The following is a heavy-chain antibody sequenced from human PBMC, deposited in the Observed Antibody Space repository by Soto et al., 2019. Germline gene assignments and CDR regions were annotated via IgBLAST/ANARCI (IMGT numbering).Heavy chain of an antibody. V-gene: IGHV3-30*18. J-gene: IGHJ4*02. CDR2: ISYDGSNK. CDR3: AKDAPPNCGGDCYAFDY. Sequence: ESGGGVVQPGRSLRLSCAASGFTFSSYGMHWVRQAPGKGLEWVAVISYDGSNKYYADSVKGRFTISRDNSKNTLYLQMNSLRAEDTAVYYCAKDAPPNCGGDCYAFDYWGQGTLVTVSS. D-gene: IGHD2-21*02. CDR1: GFTFSSYG.